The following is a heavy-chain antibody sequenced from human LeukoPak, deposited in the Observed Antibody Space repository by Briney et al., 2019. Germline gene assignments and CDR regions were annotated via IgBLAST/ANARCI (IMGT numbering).Heavy chain of an antibody. CDR3: ARAGAMMTTHFNS. CDR2: ISGYNSNT. J-gene: IGHJ4*02. D-gene: IGHD4-17*01. CDR1: GYTFIDYG. V-gene: IGHV1-18*01. Sequence: GASVKVSCKASGYTFIDYGISWVRQPPGQGLEWMGWISGYNSNTDYIQKFQGRVTMTTDTSTSTAYMELTSLRSDDTAVYYCARAGAMMTTHFNSWGQGTLVIVSS.